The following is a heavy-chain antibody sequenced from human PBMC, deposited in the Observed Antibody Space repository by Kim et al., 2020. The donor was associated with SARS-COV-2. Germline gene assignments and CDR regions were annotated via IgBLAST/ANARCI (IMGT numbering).Heavy chain of an antibody. V-gene: IGHV3-33*01. CDR3: ARDLAAGEGPGFDP. D-gene: IGHD6-13*01. J-gene: IGHJ5*02. Sequence: GGSLRLSCAASGFTFSSYGMHWVRQAPGKGLEWVAVIWYDGSNKYYADSVKGRFTISRDNSKNTLYLQMNSLRAEDTAVYDCARDLAAGEGPGFDPWGQGPLVTVSS. CDR2: IWYDGSNK. CDR1: GFTFSSYG.